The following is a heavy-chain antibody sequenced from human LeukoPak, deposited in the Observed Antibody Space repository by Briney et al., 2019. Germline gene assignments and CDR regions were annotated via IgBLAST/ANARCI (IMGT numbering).Heavy chain of an antibody. CDR2: IDWDDDK. J-gene: IGHJ3*02. Sequence: SGPTLVNPTQTLTLTCTFSGFSLSTSGMRVSWIRQPPGKALEWLARIDWDDDKFYSTSLKTRLTISKDTSKNQVVLTMTNMDPVDTATYYCAREIVVAYSRISIDVFDIWGQGTMVTVSS. V-gene: IGHV2-70*04. CDR3: AREIVVAYSRISIDVFDI. D-gene: IGHD3-22*01. CDR1: GFSLSTSGMR.